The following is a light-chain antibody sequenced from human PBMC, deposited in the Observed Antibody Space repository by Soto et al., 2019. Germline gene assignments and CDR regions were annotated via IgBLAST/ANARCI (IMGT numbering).Light chain of an antibody. J-gene: IGLJ2*01. CDR2: DVS. CDR3: SSYTSSSTPYVV. Sequence: QSALTQPASVSGSPGQPITISCTGTSSDVGGYNYVSWYQQHPGKAPKLMIYDVSNRPSGVSNRFSGSKSGNTASLTISGRQAEDEADYYCSSYTSSSTPYVVFGGGTKVTVL. CDR1: SSDVGGYNY. V-gene: IGLV2-14*01.